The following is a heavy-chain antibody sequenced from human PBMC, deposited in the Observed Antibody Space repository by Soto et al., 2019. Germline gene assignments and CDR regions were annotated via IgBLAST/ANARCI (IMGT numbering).Heavy chain of an antibody. V-gene: IGHV3-11*06. CDR2: ISSSGSYI. CDR1: GFTFSDYY. CDR3: ARLRVGVNWYFDL. J-gene: IGHJ2*01. Sequence: QMPLVESGGDLVKPGGSLRLSCEASGFTFSDYYMSWIRQVPGQGLEWLSFISSSGSYIKYSDSMRGRLTVSRDNGKNSLYLQMHSLRVEDTAVYYCARLRVGVNWYFDLWGRGTMVPVSA. D-gene: IGHD2-21*01.